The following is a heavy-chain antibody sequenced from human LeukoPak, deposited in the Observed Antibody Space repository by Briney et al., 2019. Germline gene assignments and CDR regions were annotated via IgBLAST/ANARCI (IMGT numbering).Heavy chain of an antibody. CDR2: IRSRANSYMT. J-gene: IGHJ6*02. CDR1: GFTFSGSA. D-gene: IGHD2-2*01. CDR3: TRHSDAYCSRANCYVDNFYGLDV. Sequence: PGGSLRLSCAASGFTFSGSAMHWVRQASGKGLEWVGRIRSRANSYMTAYAASVTGRFIISRDDSGNTAYLQMNSLKTEDTAVYYCTRHSDAYCSRANCYVDNFYGLDVWGQGTRVTVSS. V-gene: IGHV3-73*01.